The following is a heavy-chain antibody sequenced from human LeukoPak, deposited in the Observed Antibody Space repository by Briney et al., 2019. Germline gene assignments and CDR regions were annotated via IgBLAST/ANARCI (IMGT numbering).Heavy chain of an antibody. Sequence: GASVKVSCKASGYTFTGYYIHWVRQAPGQGLEWMGWINPNSGGTSYAQNFQGRVTMTRDTSISTAYMELSRLRSDDTAVYYCARVISGSFYYWGQGTLVTVSS. J-gene: IGHJ4*02. D-gene: IGHD1-26*01. CDR3: ARVISGSFYY. V-gene: IGHV1-2*02. CDR2: INPNSGGT. CDR1: GYTFTGYY.